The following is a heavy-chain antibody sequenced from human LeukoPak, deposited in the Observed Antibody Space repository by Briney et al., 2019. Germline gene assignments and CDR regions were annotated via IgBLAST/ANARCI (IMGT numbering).Heavy chain of an antibody. Sequence: SQTLSLTCAISGDSVSSNSAAWNWVRQSPSRGLEWLGRTYYRSKWYNDYAVSVKSRITINPDTSKNQFSLQLNSVTPEDTAVYYCARLPSRTIVGATTYAFDIWGQGTMVTVSS. J-gene: IGHJ3*02. CDR1: GDSVSSNSAA. V-gene: IGHV6-1*01. CDR3: ARLPSRTIVGATTYAFDI. D-gene: IGHD1-26*01. CDR2: TYYRSKWYN.